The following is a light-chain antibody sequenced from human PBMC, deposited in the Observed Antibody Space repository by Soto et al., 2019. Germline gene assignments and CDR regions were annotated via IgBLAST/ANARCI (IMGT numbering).Light chain of an antibody. J-gene: IGKJ5*01. CDR2: DTS. CDR3: QQYGYSPIT. V-gene: IGKV3-11*01. Sequence: EIVLPQSPATLSLSPGERATVSCRASQSVGSFLAWYQQKPGQAPRLLIYDTSIRATGIPARFSGSGSGTDFTLTIDGLEPEDFVVYYCQQYGYSPITFGQGTRLEIK. CDR1: QSVGSF.